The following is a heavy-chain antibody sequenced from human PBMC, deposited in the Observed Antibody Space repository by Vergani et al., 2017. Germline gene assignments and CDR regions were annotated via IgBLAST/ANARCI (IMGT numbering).Heavy chain of an antibody. Sequence: QVQLQESGPGLVKPSETLSLTCTVSGGSISSYYWSWIRQPPGKGLEWIGYIYYSGSTNYNPSLKSRVTISVDTSKNQFSLKLSSVTAADTAVYYCAGVAYCSSTSCYPSSYYYYYMDVWGKGTTVTVSS. V-gene: IGHV4-59*01. D-gene: IGHD2-2*01. CDR1: GGSISSYY. J-gene: IGHJ6*03. CDR2: IYYSGST. CDR3: AGVAYCSSTSCYPSSYYYYYMDV.